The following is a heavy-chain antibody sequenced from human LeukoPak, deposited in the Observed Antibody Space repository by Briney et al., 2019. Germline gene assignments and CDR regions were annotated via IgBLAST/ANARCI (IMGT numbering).Heavy chain of an antibody. CDR1: GFTFSSYA. V-gene: IGHV3-23*01. J-gene: IGHJ4*02. CDR2: ISGSGGST. CDR3: AKCSRASAAVAGTGIGY. D-gene: IGHD6-19*01. Sequence: PGGSLRLSCAASGFTFSSYAMSWVRQAQGKGLVWVSAISGSGGSTYYADSVKGRFTISRDNSKNTLYLQMNSLRAEDTAVYYCAKCSRASAAVAGTGIGYWGQGTLVTVSS.